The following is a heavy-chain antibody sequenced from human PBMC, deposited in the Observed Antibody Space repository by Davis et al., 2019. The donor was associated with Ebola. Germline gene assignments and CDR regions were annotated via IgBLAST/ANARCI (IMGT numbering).Heavy chain of an antibody. J-gene: IGHJ6*02. CDR2: INNMVST. D-gene: IGHD1-20*01. CDR1: GGSFSGYY. CDR3: AREGFRYNWKIGRMDV. Sequence: SETLSLTCAVYGGSFSGYYWSWIRQPPGKGLEWIGEINNMVSTTYNPSLKSRVTISVDTSKNQFSLKLSSVTAADTAVYYCAREGFRYNWKIGRMDVWGQGTTVTVSS. V-gene: IGHV4-34*01.